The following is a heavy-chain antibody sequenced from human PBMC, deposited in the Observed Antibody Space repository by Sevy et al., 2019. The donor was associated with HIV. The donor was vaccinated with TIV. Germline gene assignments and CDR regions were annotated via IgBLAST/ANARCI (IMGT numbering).Heavy chain of an antibody. Sequence: GGSLRLSCAASGFTFSSYAMSWVRQAPGKGLEWVSAISGSGGSTYYADSVKGRFTISRDNSKNTLYLQMNSLRAEDTAVYYCARGYSSGWDTGYDAFDIWGQGTMVTVSS. CDR1: GFTFSSYA. V-gene: IGHV3-23*01. CDR2: ISGSGGST. J-gene: IGHJ3*02. CDR3: ARGYSSGWDTGYDAFDI. D-gene: IGHD6-19*01.